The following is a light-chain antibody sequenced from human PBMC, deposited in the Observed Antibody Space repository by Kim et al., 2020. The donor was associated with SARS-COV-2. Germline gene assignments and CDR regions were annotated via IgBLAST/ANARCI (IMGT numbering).Light chain of an antibody. V-gene: IGKV4-1*01. Sequence: DIVMTQSPDSLAVSLGERATINCKSSQSVLYRSNKKNYLAWYQHKPGQPPKQLFYWASYRRSGVPDRFSGSGSGTDFTLTISYVQAEDVAVYYCQQYYDTPLTFGGGTKVDIK. CDR2: WAS. CDR1: QSVLYRSNKKNY. J-gene: IGKJ4*01. CDR3: QQYYDTPLT.